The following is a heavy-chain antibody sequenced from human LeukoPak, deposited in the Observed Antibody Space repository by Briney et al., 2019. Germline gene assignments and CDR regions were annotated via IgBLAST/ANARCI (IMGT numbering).Heavy chain of an antibody. Sequence: GGSLRLSCAASGFTLSGYWMTWVRQAPGKGLEWVATIKEDGSEKYYVDSVKGCFTISRDNAKNSLYLQMNSLRAEDTAVYYCARQRIFSYWGQGTLVTVSS. CDR1: GFTLSGYW. CDR2: IKEDGSEK. CDR3: ARQRIFSY. D-gene: IGHD6-25*01. J-gene: IGHJ4*02. V-gene: IGHV3-7*01.